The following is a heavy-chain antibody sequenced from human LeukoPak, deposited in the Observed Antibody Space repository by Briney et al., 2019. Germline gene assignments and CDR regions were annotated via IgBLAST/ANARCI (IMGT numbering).Heavy chain of an antibody. J-gene: IGHJ4*02. CDR2: IYYSGST. CDR1: GGSISSYY. Sequence: SETLSLTCTVSGGSISSYYWSWIRQPPGKGLEWIGYIYYSGSTNYNPSLKSRVTISVDTSKNQFSLKLSSVTAADTAVYYCARTYYDFWRGRYYFDYWGQGTLVTVSS. D-gene: IGHD3-3*01. CDR3: ARTYYDFWRGRYYFDY. V-gene: IGHV4-59*01.